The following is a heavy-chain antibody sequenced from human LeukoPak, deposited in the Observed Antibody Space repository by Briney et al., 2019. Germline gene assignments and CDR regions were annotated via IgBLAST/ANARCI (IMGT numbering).Heavy chain of an antibody. D-gene: IGHD2-2*01. CDR2: IYHSGST. CDR1: GYSISSGYY. J-gene: IGHJ5*02. Sequence: SETLSLTCTVSGYSISSGYYWGWIRQPPGKGLEWIGSIYHSGSTYYNPSLKSRVTISVDTSKNQFSLKLSSVTAADTAVYYCARESRRWPFDPWGQGTLVTVSS. CDR3: ARESRRWPFDP. V-gene: IGHV4-38-2*02.